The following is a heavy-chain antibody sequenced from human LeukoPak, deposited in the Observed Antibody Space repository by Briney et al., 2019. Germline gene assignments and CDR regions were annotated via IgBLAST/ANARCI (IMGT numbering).Heavy chain of an antibody. J-gene: IGHJ4*02. CDR1: GYTFTNYG. V-gene: IGHV1-18*01. CDR3: ARAPGYCIGTSCYPTVNY. Sequence: ASVKVFCKSSGYTFTNYGINWVRQAPGHGRECMRWISASNGNTNYAQNVQGRVTMTTDTSTSTAYMELRSLRSDDTAVYYCARAPGYCIGTSCYPTVNYWGQGTLVSVSS. CDR2: ISASNGNT. D-gene: IGHD2-2*01.